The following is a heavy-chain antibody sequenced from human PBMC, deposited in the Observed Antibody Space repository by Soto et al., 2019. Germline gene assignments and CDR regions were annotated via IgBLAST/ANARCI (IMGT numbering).Heavy chain of an antibody. J-gene: IGHJ3*02. V-gene: IGHV3-21*01. D-gene: IGHD3-22*01. CDR1: GFTFSSYS. CDR3: ARDMAYYDSSGYSVALVYAFDI. Sequence: GGSLRLSCAASGFTFSSYSMNWVRQAPGKGLEWVSSISSSSSYIYYADSVKGRFTISRDNAKNSLYLQMNSLRAEDTAVYYCARDMAYYDSSGYSVALVYAFDIWGQGTMVTVSS. CDR2: ISSSSSYI.